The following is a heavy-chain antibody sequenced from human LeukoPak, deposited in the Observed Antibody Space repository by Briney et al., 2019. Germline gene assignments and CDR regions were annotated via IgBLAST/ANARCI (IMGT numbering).Heavy chain of an antibody. V-gene: IGHV3-74*01. D-gene: IGHD6-13*01. CDR3: ARNIAAHYYYYMDV. Sequence: PGGSLRLSCAASGFTFSSYWMHWVRQAPGKGLVWVSRINSDGSSTSYADSVKGRFTISGDNAKNTLYLQMNSLRAEDTAVYYCARNIAAHYYYYMDVWGKGTTVTVSS. CDR2: INSDGSST. J-gene: IGHJ6*03. CDR1: GFTFSSYW.